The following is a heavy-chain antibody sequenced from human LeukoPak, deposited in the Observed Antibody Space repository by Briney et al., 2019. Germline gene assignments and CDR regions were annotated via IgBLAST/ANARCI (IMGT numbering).Heavy chain of an antibody. CDR1: GFTFSNAW. D-gene: IGHD6-13*01. CDR2: IYSGGST. V-gene: IGHV3-66*01. CDR3: ATDVRSSPLGF. Sequence: GGTLRLSCTASGFTFSNAWMNWVRQAPGKGLEWVSIIYSGGSTYYADSVKGRFTISRDSSNNTLFLQMSNLRADDSGLYYCATDVRSSPLGFWGHGTLVTVSS. J-gene: IGHJ4*01.